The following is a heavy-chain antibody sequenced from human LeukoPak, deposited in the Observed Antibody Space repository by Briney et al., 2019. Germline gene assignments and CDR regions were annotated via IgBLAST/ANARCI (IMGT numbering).Heavy chain of an antibody. CDR3: ARETEAAGKVFDY. V-gene: IGHV1-46*01. CDR1: GYTFTNYL. D-gene: IGHD6-13*01. CDR2: INPRSGVT. J-gene: IGHJ4*02. Sequence: ASVKVSCKASGYTFTNYLMHWVRQAPGQGFEGMGVINPRSGVTRYAQKFQGRLTITRDTSTSTVYMELNSLTSDDPAIYYCARETEAAGKVFDYWGQGSLVTVSS.